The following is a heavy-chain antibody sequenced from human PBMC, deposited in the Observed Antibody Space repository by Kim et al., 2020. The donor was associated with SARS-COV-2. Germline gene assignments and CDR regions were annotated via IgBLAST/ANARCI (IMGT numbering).Heavy chain of an antibody. D-gene: IGHD6-19*01. J-gene: IGHJ4*02. CDR1: GYTFTGYY. CDR2: INPKSGGT. Sequence: ASVKVSCKASGYTFTGYYMHWVRQAPGQGLEWMGWINPKSGGTNYALKFQGRVTMTRDTTVSTAYMDLSRQRSDDTAVYYCVPSADMYYFDYWGQGTLVTVSS. V-gene: IGHV1-2*02. CDR3: VPSADMYYFDY.